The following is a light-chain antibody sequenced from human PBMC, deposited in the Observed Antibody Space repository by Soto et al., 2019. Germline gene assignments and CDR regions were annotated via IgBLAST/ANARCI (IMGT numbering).Light chain of an antibody. CDR3: QQYVNSPWT. Sequence: EIVLTQSPGTGSLSPVGIASLSFMASQSVSSSYLAWYQQKPGQAPRLLIYGASSRATGIPDRFSGSGPGTDFTLTISRLEPEDFAVYYCQQYVNSPWTFGQGTKVDIK. V-gene: IGKV3-20*01. CDR2: GAS. J-gene: IGKJ1*01. CDR1: QSVSSSY.